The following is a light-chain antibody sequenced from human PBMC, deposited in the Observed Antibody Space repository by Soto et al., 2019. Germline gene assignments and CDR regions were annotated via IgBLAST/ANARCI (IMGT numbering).Light chain of an antibody. CDR2: GAS. V-gene: IGKV3-20*01. J-gene: IGKJ4*01. CDR3: QQYGSSVT. CDR1: QSVYNNY. Sequence: EIVLTQSPGSLSLSPGERATLSCRASQSVYNNYIAWYQHSPGQAPRVLIYGASTRATGTPDRFSGSGSGTDFTLTITRLEPEDSALYYCQQYGSSVTVGGGTKVEMK.